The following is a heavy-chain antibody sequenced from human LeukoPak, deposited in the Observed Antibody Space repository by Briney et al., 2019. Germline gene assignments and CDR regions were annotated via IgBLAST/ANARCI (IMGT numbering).Heavy chain of an antibody. J-gene: IGHJ4*02. CDR2: ISGSGGST. CDR1: RFTFSNYA. D-gene: IGHD3-22*01. V-gene: IGHV3-23*01. CDR3: AKSAYYDSSGFYREYYFDY. Sequence: GGSLKLSCAASRFTFSNYAMSWVRQAPGKGLEWVSTISGSGGSTYYADSVKGRFTISRDNSKNTLHLQMNSLRAEDTAVYYCAKSAYYDSSGFYREYYFDYWGQGTLVTVSS.